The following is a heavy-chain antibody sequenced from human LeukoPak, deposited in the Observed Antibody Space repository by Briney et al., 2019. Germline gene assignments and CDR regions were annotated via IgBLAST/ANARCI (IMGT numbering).Heavy chain of an antibody. CDR2: IYYSGST. D-gene: IGHD3-16*01. CDR1: GGSISSSSYY. J-gene: IGHJ5*02. Sequence: SEALSLTCTVSGGSISSSSYYWGWIRQPPGKGLEWIGSIYYSGSTYYNPSLKSRVTISVDTSKNQFSLKLSSVTAADTAVYYCARRRIGGWFDPWGQGTLVTVSS. V-gene: IGHV4-39*01. CDR3: ARRRIGGWFDP.